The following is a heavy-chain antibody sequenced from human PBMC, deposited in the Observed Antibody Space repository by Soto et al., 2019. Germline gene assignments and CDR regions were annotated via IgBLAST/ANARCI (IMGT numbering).Heavy chain of an antibody. CDR3: AKGWSSSWYEVVDY. Sequence: EVQLLESGGTLVQPGGSLRLSCAASGFTFSSYAMNWVHQAPGKGLEWVSTLSGTDGRTYYADSVQGRFTISRDNSKNTLYLQMNSLRAEDTAVYYCAKGWSSSWYEVVDYWGQGTLVTVSS. D-gene: IGHD6-13*01. V-gene: IGHV3-23*01. J-gene: IGHJ4*02. CDR2: LSGTDGRT. CDR1: GFTFSSYA.